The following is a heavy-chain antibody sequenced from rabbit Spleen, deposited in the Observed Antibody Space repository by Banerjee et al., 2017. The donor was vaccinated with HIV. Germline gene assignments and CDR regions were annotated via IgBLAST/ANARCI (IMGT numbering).Heavy chain of an antibody. CDR2: IYVGSGGGT. CDR1: GLDFSSSYW. CDR3: GRAGEGGYGYLDL. J-gene: IGHJ4*01. V-gene: IGHV1S40*01. D-gene: IGHD2-1*01. Sequence: QSLEESGGDLVKPGGSLTLTCKASGLDFSSSYWICWVRQAPGKGLEWIACIYVGSGGGTKYASWAKGRFTISKTSSTTVTLEMTSLTVADTATFFCGRAGEGGYGYLDLWGQGTLVTVS.